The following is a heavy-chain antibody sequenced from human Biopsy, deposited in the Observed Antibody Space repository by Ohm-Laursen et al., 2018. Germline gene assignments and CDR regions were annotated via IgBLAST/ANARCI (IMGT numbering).Heavy chain of an antibody. V-gene: IGHV4-59*01. Sequence: SETLSLTCTVSGDSISSYYWSWIRQPPGKGLQWIGYVYYTGSTDYNPSLQSRVTISVDTSKNHFSLRLRSVTPADTAIYYCARDRGYYSDRTVPEYFDLWGRGTLVTVSS. J-gene: IGHJ2*01. CDR2: VYYTGST. CDR3: ARDRGYYSDRTVPEYFDL. CDR1: GDSISSYY. D-gene: IGHD3-22*01.